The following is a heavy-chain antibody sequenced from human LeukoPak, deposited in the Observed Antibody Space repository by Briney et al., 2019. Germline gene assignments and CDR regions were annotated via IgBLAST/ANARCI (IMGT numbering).Heavy chain of an antibody. CDR2: IYGGGST. Sequence: GGSLRLSCAATGLSVSSNFMSWVRQAPGKGLEWVSVIYGGGSTYYADSVKGRFTISRDNSKNTLYLQMNSLRAEDTAVYYCARVGVAGRDQPHYWGQGTLVTVSS. D-gene: IGHD6-13*01. CDR3: ARVGVAGRDQPHY. CDR1: GLSVSSNF. V-gene: IGHV3-53*01. J-gene: IGHJ4*02.